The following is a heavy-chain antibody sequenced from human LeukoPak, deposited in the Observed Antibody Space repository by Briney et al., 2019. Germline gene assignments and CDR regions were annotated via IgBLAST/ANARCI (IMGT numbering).Heavy chain of an antibody. CDR2: ISSSGSTI. Sequence: GGSLRLSCAASGFTFSSYSMNWVRQAPGKGLEWVPYISSSGSTIYYADSVKGRFTISRDNAKNSLYLQMNSLRAEDTAVYYCARNPSGYSNPNWGQGTLVTVSS. D-gene: IGHD3-22*01. CDR1: GFTFSSYS. J-gene: IGHJ4*02. V-gene: IGHV3-48*01. CDR3: ARNPSGYSNPN.